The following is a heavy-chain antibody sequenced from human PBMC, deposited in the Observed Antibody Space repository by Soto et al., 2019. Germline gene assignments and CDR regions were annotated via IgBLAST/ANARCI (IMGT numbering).Heavy chain of an antibody. CDR3: ARNSLYDFWSGYYQQRLDY. V-gene: IGHV1-18*04. Sequence: ASVKVSCKASGYTFTSYGISWVRQAPGQGLEWMGWISAYNGNTNYAQKLQGRVTMTTDTSTSTAYMELRSLRSDDTAVYYCARNSLYDFWSGYYQQRLDYWGQGTLVTVS. D-gene: IGHD3-3*01. J-gene: IGHJ4*02. CDR1: GYTFTSYG. CDR2: ISAYNGNT.